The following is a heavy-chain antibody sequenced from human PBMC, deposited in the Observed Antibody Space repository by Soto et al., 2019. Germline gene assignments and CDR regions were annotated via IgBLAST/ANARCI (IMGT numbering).Heavy chain of an antibody. CDR3: ARDRHIAAAGTLVYYCYGMDV. CDR2: IIPIFGTA. D-gene: IGHD6-13*01. CDR1: GGTFSSYA. J-gene: IGHJ6*02. Sequence: SVKVSCKASGGTFSSYAISWVRQAPGQGLEWMGGIIPIFGTANYAQKFQGRVTITADESTSTAYMELSSLRSEDTAVYYCARDRHIAAAGTLVYYCYGMDVWGQGTTVTVSS. V-gene: IGHV1-69*13.